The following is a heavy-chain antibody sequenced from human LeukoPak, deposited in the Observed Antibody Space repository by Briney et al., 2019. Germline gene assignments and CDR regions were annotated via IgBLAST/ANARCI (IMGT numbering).Heavy chain of an antibody. D-gene: IGHD5-18*01. CDR1: GFTFSDHY. Sequence: GGSLRLSCAASGFTFSDHYMDWVRQAPGKGLEWVGRTRNKANSYTTEYAASVKGRFTISRDDSKNSLYLQMNSLKTEDTAVYYCARGPDGRGYSLDYWGRGTLVTVSS. V-gene: IGHV3-72*01. CDR2: TRNKANSYTT. CDR3: ARGPDGRGYSLDY. J-gene: IGHJ4*02.